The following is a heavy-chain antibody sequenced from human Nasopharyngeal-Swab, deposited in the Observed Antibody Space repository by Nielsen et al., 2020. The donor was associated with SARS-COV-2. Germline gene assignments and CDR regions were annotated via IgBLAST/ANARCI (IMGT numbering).Heavy chain of an antibody. J-gene: IGHJ6*03. CDR3: ARSPHYYYYMDV. V-gene: IGHV4-39*01. Sequence: ILQPPGKGLQWIGSVYYTGSTYYNRYLRSRVTISVDTSQKQFSLKLRTATAADTAVYYCARSPHYYYYMDVWGTGTTVTVSS. CDR2: VYYTGST.